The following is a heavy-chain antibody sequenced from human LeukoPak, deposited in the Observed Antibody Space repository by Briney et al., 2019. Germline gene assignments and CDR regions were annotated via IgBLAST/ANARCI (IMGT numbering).Heavy chain of an antibody. CDR3: AKGYYGSGSYYNSWYYYYYYGMDV. D-gene: IGHD3-10*01. CDR2: ISYDGSNK. J-gene: IGHJ6*02. V-gene: IGHV3-30*18. CDR1: GFTFSSYG. Sequence: GGSLRLSCAASGFTFSSYGMHWVRQAPGKGLEWVAVISYDGSNKYYADSVKGRFTISRDNSKNTLYLQMNSLRAEDTAVYYCAKGYYGSGSYYNSWYYYYYYGMDVWGQGTTVTVSS.